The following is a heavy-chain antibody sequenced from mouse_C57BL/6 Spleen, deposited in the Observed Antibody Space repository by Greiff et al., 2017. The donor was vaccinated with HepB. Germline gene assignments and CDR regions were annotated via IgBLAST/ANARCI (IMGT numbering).Heavy chain of an antibody. CDR1: GYTFTNYW. Sequence: QVHVKQSGAELVRPGTSVKMSCKASGYTFTNYWIGWAKQRPGHGLEWIGDIYPGGGYTNYNEKFKGKATLTADKSSSTAYMQFSSLTSEDSAIYYCARMGDYDAYAMDYWGQGTSVTVSS. CDR3: ARMGDYDAYAMDY. CDR2: IYPGGGYT. D-gene: IGHD2-4*01. J-gene: IGHJ4*01. V-gene: IGHV1-63*01.